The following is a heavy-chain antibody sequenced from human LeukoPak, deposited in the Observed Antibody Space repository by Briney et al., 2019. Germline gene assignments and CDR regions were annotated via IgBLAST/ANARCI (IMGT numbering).Heavy chain of an antibody. CDR2: IYPGDSDT. V-gene: IGHV5-51*01. J-gene: IGHJ3*02. CDR3: ARTITFGGSPSAFDI. D-gene: IGHD3-16*01. CDR1: GYSFTSYW. Sequence: GESLKISCKGSGYSFTSYWIGWVRQMPGKGLEWMGIIYPGDSDTRYSPSFQGQVTISADKSISTAYLQWSSLKASDTAMYYCARTITFGGSPSAFDIWGQGTMVTVSS.